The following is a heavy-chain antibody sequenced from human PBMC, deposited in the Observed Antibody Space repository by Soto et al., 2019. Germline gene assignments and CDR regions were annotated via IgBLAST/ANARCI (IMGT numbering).Heavy chain of an antibody. J-gene: IGHJ4*02. CDR2: ISYDGSNK. Sequence: GSLRLSCAASGFTFSSYGMHWVRQAPGKGLEWVAVISYDGSNKYYADSVKGRFTISRDNSKNTLYLQMNSLRAEDTAVYYCAKEPDSWGQGTLVTVSS. CDR1: GFTFSSYG. CDR3: AKEPDS. V-gene: IGHV3-30*18.